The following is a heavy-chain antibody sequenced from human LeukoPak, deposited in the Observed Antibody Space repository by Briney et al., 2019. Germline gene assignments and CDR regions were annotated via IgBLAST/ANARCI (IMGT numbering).Heavy chain of an antibody. D-gene: IGHD3-22*01. CDR1: GFTFSSYA. CDR2: ISGSGGST. Sequence: GGTLRLSCATSGFTFSSYAMSWVRQAPGKGLEWVSAISGSGGSTYYADSVKGRFTISRDNSKNTLYLQMNSLRAEDTAVYYCAKDRWSPVYDSSGFCYWGQGTLVTVSS. CDR3: AKDRWSPVYDSSGFCY. J-gene: IGHJ4*02. V-gene: IGHV3-23*01.